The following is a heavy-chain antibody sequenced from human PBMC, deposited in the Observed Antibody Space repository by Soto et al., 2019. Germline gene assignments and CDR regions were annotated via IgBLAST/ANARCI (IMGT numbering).Heavy chain of an antibody. V-gene: IGHV4-59*08. D-gene: IGHD4-17*01. J-gene: IGHJ4*02. CDR1: GGSISSYY. Sequence: SETLSLTCTVSGGSISSYYWSWIRQPPGKGLEWIGYIYYSGSTNYNPSIKSRVTISVDTSKNQFSLKLSSVTAADTAVYYCARNDYGDYHYWGQGTLVTVSS. CDR3: ARNDYGDYHY. CDR2: IYYSGST.